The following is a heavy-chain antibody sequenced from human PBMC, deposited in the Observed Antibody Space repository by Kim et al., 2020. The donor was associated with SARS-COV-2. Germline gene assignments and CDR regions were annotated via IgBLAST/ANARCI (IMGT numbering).Heavy chain of an antibody. CDR2: ISGTTNSK. D-gene: IGHD1-26*01. V-gene: IGHV3-11*04. CDR1: GFTFSEHY. CDR3: VRGSGSFYGWFDN. J-gene: IGHJ4*02. Sequence: RGSLRLSCAASGFTFSEHYMTWIRQAPGKGLEWVSYISGTTNSKYYADSVKGRFTISRDNAKNSLYLQMNSLRAEDTALYYCVRGSGSFYGWFDNWGQGTPVTVSS.